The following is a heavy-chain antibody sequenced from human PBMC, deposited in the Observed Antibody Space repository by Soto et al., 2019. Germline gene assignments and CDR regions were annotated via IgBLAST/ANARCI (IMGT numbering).Heavy chain of an antibody. D-gene: IGHD3-3*01. V-gene: IGHV1-46*01. Sequence: ASVKVSCKAAGDGFTIYYLNWVRQAPGHGLEWMGVIDPHGGSTKYAQKFQGRVTVTRDTSRSTVYMELRRLRSDDTAIYYCARSSGGNFGIIIEGSNWFDPWGQGTLVTVPQ. CDR2: IDPHGGST. J-gene: IGHJ5*02. CDR3: ARSSGGNFGIIIEGSNWFDP. CDR1: GDGFTIYY.